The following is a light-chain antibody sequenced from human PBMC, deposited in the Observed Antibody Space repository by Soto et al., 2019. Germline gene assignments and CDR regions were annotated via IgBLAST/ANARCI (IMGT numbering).Light chain of an antibody. CDR3: QQYDSYPYT. J-gene: IGKJ2*01. CDR1: QTIGGW. V-gene: IGKV1-5*03. CDR2: AAS. Sequence: DIQMTQFPSTLSASVGDRVTITCRASQTIGGWVAWFQQKPVRAPKLLIFAASALETGVPSRFSGGGAGTEFARSITSLHPDDFATYCCQQYDSYPYTFGQGTKVEMK.